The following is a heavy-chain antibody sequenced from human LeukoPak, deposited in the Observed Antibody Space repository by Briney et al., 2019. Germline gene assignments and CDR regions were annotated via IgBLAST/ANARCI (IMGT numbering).Heavy chain of an antibody. J-gene: IGHJ5*02. Sequence: SETLSLTCVVSGGSISSGAYYWGWIRQPPGKGLEWIGSFYYTGSTYYNPSLKSRVTMSVDTSKNQLSLKLTSGTAADTALYYCARLRRMTIVTARIHNYFDPWGQGILVTVSS. CDR3: ARLRRMTIVTARIHNYFDP. CDR1: GGSISSGAYY. CDR2: FYYTGST. D-gene: IGHD4-11*01. V-gene: IGHV4-39*01.